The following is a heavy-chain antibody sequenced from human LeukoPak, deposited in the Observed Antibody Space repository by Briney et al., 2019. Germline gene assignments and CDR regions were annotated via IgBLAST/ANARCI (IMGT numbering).Heavy chain of an antibody. Sequence: QSGGSLRLSCEASGFTFSSYWMSWVRQAPGKGLEWVANIKQDGSEKHYVDSVKGRFTISRDNAKNSLYLQMNSLRAEDTAVYYCARPGLQDAFDIWGQGTMVTVSS. CDR2: IKQDGSEK. CDR1: GFTFSSYW. D-gene: IGHD5-24*01. CDR3: ARPGLQDAFDI. V-gene: IGHV3-7*01. J-gene: IGHJ3*02.